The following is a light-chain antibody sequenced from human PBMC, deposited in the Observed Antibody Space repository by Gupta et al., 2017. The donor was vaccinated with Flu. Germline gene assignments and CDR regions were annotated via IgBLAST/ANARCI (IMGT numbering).Light chain of an antibody. CDR3: QVWESSSDNSYV. CDR2: DDR. J-gene: IGLJ1*01. V-gene: IGLV3-21*01. Sequence: KTASNSTGGNNIGSNSVAWYQQQPAETPVLLISDDRDRRPGSTERCSGSNSGKTTTLTIIRVAAGEEDDYYCQVWESSSDNSYVFGTGTKVTVL. CDR1: NIGSNS.